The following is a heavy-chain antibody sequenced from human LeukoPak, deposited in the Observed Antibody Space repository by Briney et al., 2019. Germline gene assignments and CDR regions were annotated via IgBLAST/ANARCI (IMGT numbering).Heavy chain of an antibody. V-gene: IGHV4-39*01. CDR3: AKYDSNSGGLDP. CDR2: IFYSGST. D-gene: IGHD2/OR15-2a*01. J-gene: IGHJ5*02. CDR1: SGSISTSNYY. Sequence: PSETLSLTCTVSSGSISTSNYYWGWVRQLPGKALEWIGNIFYSGSTYYSPSLKSRVTISLDTSRNQFSLNLRSVTVADTAVYYCAKYDSNSGGLDPWGQGTVVTVSS.